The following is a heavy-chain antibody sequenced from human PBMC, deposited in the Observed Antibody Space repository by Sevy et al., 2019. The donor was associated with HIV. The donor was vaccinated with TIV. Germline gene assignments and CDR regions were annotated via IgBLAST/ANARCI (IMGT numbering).Heavy chain of an antibody. V-gene: IGHV3-7*01. CDR1: GFTFSDSW. D-gene: IGHD5-18*01. Sequence: GGSLRLSCVASGFTFSDSWMTWVRQAPGKGLERIAFINEDGSRLGYVDSVRGRFTISRDNTKNSLYLQMNSLRAEDTAVYFCARERAYSALDYWGQGTLVTVSS. CDR2: INEDGSRL. CDR3: ARERAYSALDY. J-gene: IGHJ4*02.